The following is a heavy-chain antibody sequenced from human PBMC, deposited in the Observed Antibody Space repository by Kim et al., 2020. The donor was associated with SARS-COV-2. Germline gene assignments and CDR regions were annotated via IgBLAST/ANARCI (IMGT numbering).Heavy chain of an antibody. D-gene: IGHD5-12*01. CDR2: ISTRGESI. CDR1: GLSFSDSY. CDR3: ARSGNGYNAFGI. J-gene: IGHJ4*02. V-gene: IGHV3-11*01. Sequence: GGSLRLSCAASGLSFSDSYMNWVRQAPGKGPEWLSFISTRGESIFYADSVEGRFTISRDNAKNSLYLQMNYLRDEDTAVYYCARSGNGYNAFGIWGQGVLVTVSS.